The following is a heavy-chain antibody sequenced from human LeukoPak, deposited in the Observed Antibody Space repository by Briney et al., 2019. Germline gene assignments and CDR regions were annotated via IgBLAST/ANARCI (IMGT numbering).Heavy chain of an antibody. Sequence: SETLSLTCTVSGGSISSSYWSWIRQPAGKGLEWIGRIYTSGSPNYNPSLKSRVTVSADTFKNQFSLKLSSVTAADTAVYYCARGGPYDSGSFYFDYWGQGTLVTVSP. J-gene: IGHJ4*02. CDR2: IYTSGSP. CDR1: GGSISSSY. D-gene: IGHD1-26*01. CDR3: ARGGPYDSGSFYFDY. V-gene: IGHV4-4*07.